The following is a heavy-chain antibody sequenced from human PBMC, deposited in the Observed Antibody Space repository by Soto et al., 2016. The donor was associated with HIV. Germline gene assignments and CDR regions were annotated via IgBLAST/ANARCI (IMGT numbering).Heavy chain of an antibody. CDR1: DSPLPSYT. V-gene: IGHV3-23*01. J-gene: IGHJ4*02. Sequence: EVQLMESGGDFVQPGGSRRGSPVQPLDSPLPSYTIIWVRQAPGKGLEWVSTISDVPTGNTHYVDSVKGRFTISRDASKDTVYLQMNNLRVEDTATYFCSVWISHHFDYWGRGTLVTVSS. CDR3: SVWISHHFDY. CDR2: ISDVPTGNT. D-gene: IGHD2-2*03.